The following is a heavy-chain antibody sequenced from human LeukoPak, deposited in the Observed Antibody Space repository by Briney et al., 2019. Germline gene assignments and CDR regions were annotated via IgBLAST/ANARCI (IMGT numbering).Heavy chain of an antibody. CDR1: GYTFTGYY. CDR2: INPNSGGT. D-gene: IGHD4-23*01. V-gene: IGHV1-2*02. CDR3: ARDPTTVVTPYYYYYMDV. J-gene: IGHJ6*03. Sequence: ASVKVSCKASGYTFTGYYMHWVRQAPGQGLEWMGWINPNSGGTNYAQKFQGRVTMARDTSISTAYMELSRLRSDDTAVYYCARDPTTVVTPYYYYYMDVWGKGTTVTVSS.